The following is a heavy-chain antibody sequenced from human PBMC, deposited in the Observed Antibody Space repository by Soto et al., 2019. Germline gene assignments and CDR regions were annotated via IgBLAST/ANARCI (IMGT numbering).Heavy chain of an antibody. D-gene: IGHD6-19*01. Sequence: SETLSLTCTVSGGSISSYYWSWIRQPPGKGLEWIGYIYYSGSTNYNPSLKSRVTISVDTSKNQFSLKLSSVTAADTAVYYCARHRGGYSSGSIDDWGQGTRVTVAS. V-gene: IGHV4-59*08. J-gene: IGHJ4*02. CDR3: ARHRGGYSSGSIDD. CDR2: IYYSGST. CDR1: GGSISSYY.